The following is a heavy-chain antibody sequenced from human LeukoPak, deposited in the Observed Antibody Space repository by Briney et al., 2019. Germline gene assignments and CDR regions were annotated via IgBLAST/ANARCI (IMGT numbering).Heavy chain of an antibody. CDR3: ARDKSYCSSTNCPLAAYYFDY. J-gene: IGHJ4*02. CDR1: GASISSSRYY. V-gene: IGHV4-39*07. D-gene: IGHD2-2*01. Sequence: SETLSLTCTVSGASISSSRYYWGWIRQPPGKGLEWIGSIYYSVNTYYNPSLKSRFTISVDTSKNQFSLKLSSVTAADTAVYYCARDKSYCSSTNCPLAAYYFDYWGQGTLVTVSS. CDR2: IYYSVNT.